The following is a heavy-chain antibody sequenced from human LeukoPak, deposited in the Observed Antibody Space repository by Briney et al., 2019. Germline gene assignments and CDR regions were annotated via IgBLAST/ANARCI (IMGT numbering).Heavy chain of an antibody. Sequence: ASVKVSCKASGYNFNSYGISWVRQAPGQGLEWMGWISAYNGNTNYGQSFQGRDTMTTDTSTSTAYMELRSLRSDDTAVYYCTRHFGVYYYYFYMDVWGKGTTVTVSS. V-gene: IGHV1-18*01. D-gene: IGHD3-10*01. CDR2: ISAYNGNT. CDR3: TRHFGVYYYYFYMDV. CDR1: GYNFNSYG. J-gene: IGHJ6*03.